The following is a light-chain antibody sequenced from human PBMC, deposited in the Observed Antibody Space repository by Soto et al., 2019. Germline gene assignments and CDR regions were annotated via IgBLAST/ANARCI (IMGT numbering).Light chain of an antibody. CDR2: YDN. J-gene: IGLJ3*02. CDR1: NIGSKS. CDR3: QVWDSSSDHVV. V-gene: IGLV3-21*04. Sequence: SYELTQPPSVSVAPGKTARITCGGNNIGSKSVHWYQQKPGQAPRLVISYDNDRPSGIPGRFSGSASANTATLTISSVEVGDEADYYCQVWDSSSDHVVFGGGTKLTVL.